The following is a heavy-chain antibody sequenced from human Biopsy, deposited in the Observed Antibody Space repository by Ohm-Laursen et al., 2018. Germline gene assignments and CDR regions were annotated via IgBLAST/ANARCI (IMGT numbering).Heavy chain of an antibody. CDR3: ARESALKWYQSLSYFNGMDV. Sequence: SLRLSCSASGFTFNNYGMQWVRQAPGKGLEWVAFIFYDGSNTYYADSVKGRFTISRDNSRDTLYLQMSSLRAEDTAVYYCARESALKWYQSLSYFNGMDVWGQGTTVTVSS. D-gene: IGHD2-2*01. J-gene: IGHJ6*02. V-gene: IGHV3-30*03. CDR1: GFTFNNYG. CDR2: IFYDGSNT.